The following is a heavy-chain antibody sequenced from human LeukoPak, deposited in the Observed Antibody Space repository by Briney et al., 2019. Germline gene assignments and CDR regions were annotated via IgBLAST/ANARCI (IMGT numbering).Heavy chain of an antibody. CDR3: ARGNYYDSRVFDY. J-gene: IGHJ4*02. Sequence: GGSLRLSCAASGFTFSSYGMSWVRQAPGKGLEWVSSISSSSSHIYYAASVKGRFTISRDNAKNSLYLQMNSLRAEDTAVYYCARGNYYDSRVFDYWGQGTLVTVSS. D-gene: IGHD3-22*01. CDR2: ISSSSSHI. V-gene: IGHV3-21*01. CDR1: GFTFSSYG.